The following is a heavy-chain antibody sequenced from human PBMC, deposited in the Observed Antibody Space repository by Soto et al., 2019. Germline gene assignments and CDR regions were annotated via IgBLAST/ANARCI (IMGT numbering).Heavy chain of an antibody. CDR2: ISSTSDYI. Sequence: GGSLRLSCAASGFTFSSYSMKWVRQAPGKELEWLSSISSTSDYISYADSVKGRFTISRDNAKNALYLQMNSLRGEDTALYYCARENYFDYWGQGTLVTVSS. CDR3: ARENYFDY. V-gene: IGHV3-21*01. J-gene: IGHJ4*02. CDR1: GFTFSSYS.